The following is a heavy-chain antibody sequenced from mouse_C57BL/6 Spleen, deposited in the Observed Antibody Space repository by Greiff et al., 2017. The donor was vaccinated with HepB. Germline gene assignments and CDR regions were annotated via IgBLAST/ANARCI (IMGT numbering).Heavy chain of an antibody. D-gene: IGHD1-1*01. CDR1: GYTFTSYW. CDR3: ANLYASSQYYFDC. V-gene: IGHV1-64*01. Sequence: QVQLQQPGAELVKPGASVKLSCKASGYTFTSYWMHWVKQRPGQGLEWIGMIHPNSGSTNYNEKFKSKPTLTVDKSSSTAYMQLSSLTSEDSAVYYCANLYASSQYYFDCWDQGTTLTDSS. J-gene: IGHJ2*01. CDR2: IHPNSGST.